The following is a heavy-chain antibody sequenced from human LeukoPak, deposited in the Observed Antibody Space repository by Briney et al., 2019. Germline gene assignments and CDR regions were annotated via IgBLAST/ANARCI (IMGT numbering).Heavy chain of an antibody. V-gene: IGHV3-23*01. CDR1: GFTFTSYS. Sequence: GGSLRLSCAASGFTFTSYSMSWVRQAPGKGLEWVSGTSDRGDYTYYADSVKGRFTISRDNSKNTLYLQMNSLRAEDTAVYYCAKGDSGRYYYYGMDVWGQGTTVTVSS. J-gene: IGHJ6*02. CDR2: TSDRGDYT. CDR3: AKGDSGRYYYYGMDV. D-gene: IGHD3-10*01.